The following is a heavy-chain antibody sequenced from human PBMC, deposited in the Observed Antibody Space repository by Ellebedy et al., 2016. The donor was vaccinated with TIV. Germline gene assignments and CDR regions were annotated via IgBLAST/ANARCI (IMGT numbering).Heavy chain of an antibody. J-gene: IGHJ4*02. Sequence: GESLKISCAASGFTFSTFAMHWVRQAPGRGLEWVTVISYDGSERYADSVRGRFTISRDNAKNSLYLQMNSLRAEDTAVYYCARDQKWGQGTLVTVSS. CDR3: ARDQK. CDR1: GFTFSTFA. CDR2: ISYDGSER. V-gene: IGHV3-30-3*01.